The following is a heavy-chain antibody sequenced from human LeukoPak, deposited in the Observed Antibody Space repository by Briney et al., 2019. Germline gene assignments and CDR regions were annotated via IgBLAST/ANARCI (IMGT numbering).Heavy chain of an antibody. CDR3: AREDYYDSSGYPY. CDR1: GFTVSSNY. J-gene: IGHJ4*02. Sequence: QPGGSLRLSCAASGFTVSSNYMSWVRQAPGKGLEWVSVIYSGGSTYYADSVKGRFTISRDNSKSTLYLQMNSLRAEDTAVYYCAREDYYDSSGYPYWGQGTLVTVSS. CDR2: IYSGGST. V-gene: IGHV3-53*01. D-gene: IGHD3-22*01.